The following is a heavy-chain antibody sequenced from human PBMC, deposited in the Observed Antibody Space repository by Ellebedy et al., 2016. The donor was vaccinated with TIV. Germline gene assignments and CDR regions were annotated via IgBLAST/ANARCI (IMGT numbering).Heavy chain of an antibody. CDR1: EFTFSRYS. CDR2: ISSSSTVT. J-gene: IGHJ3*01. CDR3: ARVRAVESTRNAFDV. Sequence: PGGSLRLSCAASEFTFSRYSMNWVRQAPGKGREWVSYISSSSTVTYYADSVKVRFTISRDNAKNSLYLQMNSLRAEETAVYFCARVRAVESTRNAFDVWGQGTMVTISS. V-gene: IGHV3-48*04. D-gene: IGHD1-26*01.